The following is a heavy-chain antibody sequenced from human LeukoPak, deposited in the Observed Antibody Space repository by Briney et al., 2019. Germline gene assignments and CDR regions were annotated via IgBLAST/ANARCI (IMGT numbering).Heavy chain of an antibody. Sequence: SVKVSCKASGGTFSSYAISWVRQAPGQGLEWMGRIIPILGIANYAQKFQGRVTITADKSTSTAYMELSSLRSEDTAVYYCARGRYYDFWSGYYLDHYYYGMDAWGQGTTVTVSS. D-gene: IGHD3-3*01. V-gene: IGHV1-69*04. CDR1: GGTFSSYA. J-gene: IGHJ6*02. CDR2: IIPILGIA. CDR3: ARGRYYDFWSGYYLDHYYYGMDA.